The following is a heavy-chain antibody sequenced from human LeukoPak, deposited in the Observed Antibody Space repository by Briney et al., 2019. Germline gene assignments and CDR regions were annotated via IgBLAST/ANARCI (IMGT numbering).Heavy chain of an antibody. CDR2: ISSSSSYI. J-gene: IGHJ4*02. V-gene: IGHV3-21*01. CDR3: ARESAAATFDY. D-gene: IGHD6-13*01. Sequence: GGSLRLSCAASGFTFSSYSTNWVRQAPGKGLEWVSSISSSSSYICYADSVKGRFTISRDNAKNSLYLQMNSLRAEDTAVYYCARESAAATFDYWGQGTLVTVSS. CDR1: GFTFSSYS.